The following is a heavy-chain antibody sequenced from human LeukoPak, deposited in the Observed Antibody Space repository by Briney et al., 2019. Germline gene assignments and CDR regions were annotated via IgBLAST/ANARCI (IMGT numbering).Heavy chain of an antibody. V-gene: IGHV3-53*01. CDR1: GFIFSNYG. J-gene: IGHJ4*02. D-gene: IGHD2-2*01. CDR3: ARTLGYCSSTSCYGRYFDY. CDR2: IYSGGST. Sequence: GGSLRLSCAASGFIFSNYGMSWVRQAPGKGLEWVSVIYSGGSTYYADSVKGRFTISRDNSKNTLYLQMNSLRAEDTAVYYCARTLGYCSSTSCYGRYFDYWGQGTLVTVSS.